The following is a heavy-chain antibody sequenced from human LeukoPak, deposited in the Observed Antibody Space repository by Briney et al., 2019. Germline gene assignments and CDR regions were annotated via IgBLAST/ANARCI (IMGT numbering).Heavy chain of an antibody. Sequence: PSETLSLTCTVCGGSISSYYWSWIRQPPGKGLEWIGYIYYSGSTNYNPSLKSRVTISVDTSKNQFSLKLSSVTAADTAVYYCARMGTVVVPAAIRPSYNWFDPWGQGTLVTVSS. CDR2: IYYSGST. J-gene: IGHJ5*02. CDR1: GGSISSYY. D-gene: IGHD2-2*02. CDR3: ARMGTVVVPAAIRPSYNWFDP. V-gene: IGHV4-59*01.